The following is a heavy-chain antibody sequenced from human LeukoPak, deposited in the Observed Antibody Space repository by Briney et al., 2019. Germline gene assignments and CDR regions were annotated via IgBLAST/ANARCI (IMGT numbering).Heavy chain of an antibody. CDR3: ARLSVHGRCFDP. Sequence: ASVKVSCKASGYTFTGYYMRWVRQAPGQGLEWMGWINPNSGGTNYAQKFQGRVTMTRDTSISTARMELSRLRSDDTAVYYCARLSVHGRCFDPWGQGTLVTVSS. V-gene: IGHV1-2*02. J-gene: IGHJ5*02. CDR1: GYTFTGYY. D-gene: IGHD5-24*01. CDR2: INPNSGGT.